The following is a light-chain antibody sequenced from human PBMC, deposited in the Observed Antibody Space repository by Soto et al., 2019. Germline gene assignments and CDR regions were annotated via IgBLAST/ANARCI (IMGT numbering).Light chain of an antibody. J-gene: IGKJ4*01. CDR3: QQSYGTPLT. CDR1: QSISNY. CDR2: AAS. Sequence: DMEMTQSPSSLSASVGDRVTITCRASQSISNYLNWYQHKPGKVTKLLIYAASSLQSGVPTRFSGRGSGTDFTLTINSLQPEDFATYYCQQSYGTPLTFGGGTKIEIK. V-gene: IGKV1-39*01.